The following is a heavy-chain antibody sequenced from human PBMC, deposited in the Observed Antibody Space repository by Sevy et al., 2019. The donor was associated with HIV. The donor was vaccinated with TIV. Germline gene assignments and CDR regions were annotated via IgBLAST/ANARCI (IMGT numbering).Heavy chain of an antibody. Sequence: GGSLRLSCAASEFSVTDNYMSWVRQAPGKGLEWVSTFYSGGSTFYADSMKARFTISSDNSNNTLYLHMNSLRAGDTAVYYCGRDRYYDACGYYYHYYGLDVWGQGTTVTVSS. D-gene: IGHD3-22*01. V-gene: IGHV3-66*01. CDR3: GRDRYYDACGYYYHYYGLDV. J-gene: IGHJ6*02. CDR2: FYSGGST. CDR1: EFSVTDNY.